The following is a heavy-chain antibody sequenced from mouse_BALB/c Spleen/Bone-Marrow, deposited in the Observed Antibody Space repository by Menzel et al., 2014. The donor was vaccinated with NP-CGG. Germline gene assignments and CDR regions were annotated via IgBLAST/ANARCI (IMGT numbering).Heavy chain of an antibody. CDR2: ISSGGST. J-gene: IGHJ2*01. V-gene: IGHV5-6-5*01. CDR1: GFTFSRNA. Sequence: EVNVVESGGGLVKPGGSLKLSCAVSGFTFSRNAMSWVRQTPEKRLEWVASISSGGSTHYPDSVKGRFTISRDNARNILYLQMSSLRSEDTAMYYCARERYYGNGRIFEYWGQGTTLTVSS. D-gene: IGHD1-1*01. CDR3: ARERYYGNGRIFEY.